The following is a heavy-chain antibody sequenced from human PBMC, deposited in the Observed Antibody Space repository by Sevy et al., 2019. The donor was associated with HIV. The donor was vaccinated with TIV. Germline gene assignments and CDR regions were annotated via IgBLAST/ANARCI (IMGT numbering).Heavy chain of an antibody. J-gene: IGHJ4*02. CDR2: IGYDGSNK. D-gene: IGHD6-19*01. CDR1: GFTFSTYD. V-gene: IGHV3-33*01. CDR3: ARESGSDWYLDY. Sequence: GGSLRLSCAASGFTFSTYDIHWVRQAPGKGLEWVAAVIGYDGSNKYYAEYVKGRFTISRDNSKNTLYLQMNSLRAGDTAVYYCARESGSDWYLDYWGQGTLVTVSS.